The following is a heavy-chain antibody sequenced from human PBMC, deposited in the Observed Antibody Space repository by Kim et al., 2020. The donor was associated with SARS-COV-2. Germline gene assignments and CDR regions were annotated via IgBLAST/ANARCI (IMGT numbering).Heavy chain of an antibody. J-gene: IGHJ6*02. Sequence: SETLSLTCAVYGGSFSGYYWSWIRQPPGKGLEWIGEINHSGSTNYNPSLKSRVTISVDTSKNQFSLKLSSVTAAYTAVYYCARVRGVVAATYYYYYYGMDVWGQGTTVTVSS. CDR3: ARVRGVVAATYYYYYYGMDV. CDR2: INHSGST. V-gene: IGHV4-34*01. CDR1: GGSFSGYY. D-gene: IGHD2-15*01.